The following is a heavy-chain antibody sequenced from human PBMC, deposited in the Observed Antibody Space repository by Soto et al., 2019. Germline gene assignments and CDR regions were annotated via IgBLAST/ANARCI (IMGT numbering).Heavy chain of an antibody. CDR3: VRYRWRSYYYGMDV. CDR2: ISPYNGDT. CDR1: GYTFTRNG. D-gene: IGHD3-16*02. J-gene: IGHJ6*02. V-gene: IGHV1-18*01. Sequence: QVQLVQSGAEVKRPGASVKVSCKASGYTFTRNGISWVRQAPGQGLEWMGWISPYNGDTNYPQKFQDRITMTTDTYTSTAYMDLRSLRSDDTAVYYCVRYRWRSYYYGMDVWGQGTTVTVSS.